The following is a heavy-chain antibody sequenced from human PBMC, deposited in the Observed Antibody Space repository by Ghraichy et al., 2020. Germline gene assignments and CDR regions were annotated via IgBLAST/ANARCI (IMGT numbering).Heavy chain of an antibody. CDR1: GFSFNDYI. CDR2: ISSSGDFR. Sequence: ETLSLTCAGSGFSFNDYIINWVRQAPGKGLEWVSSISSSGDFRYYAASVKGRFTISRDYAKNSVSLEMDSLRVEDTALYYCARVVGIAPAGPLDFWGQGNLVTVAS. CDR3: ARVVGIAPAGPLDF. D-gene: IGHD2-21*01. V-gene: IGHV3-21*01. J-gene: IGHJ4*02.